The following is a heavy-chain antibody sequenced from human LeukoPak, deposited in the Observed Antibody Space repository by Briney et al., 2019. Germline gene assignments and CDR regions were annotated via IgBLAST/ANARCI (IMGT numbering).Heavy chain of an antibody. V-gene: IGHV3-30*04. CDR2: ISYDGSNK. D-gene: IGHD2-15*01. CDR3: ATSTGSGGSCYSD. Sequence: GRSLRLSCAASGFTFSSYAMHWVRQAPGKGLEWVAVISYDGSNKYYADSVKGRFTISRDNPKNTLYLQMNSLRAEDTAVYYCATSTGSGGSCYSDWGQGTLVTVSS. J-gene: IGHJ4*02. CDR1: GFTFSSYA.